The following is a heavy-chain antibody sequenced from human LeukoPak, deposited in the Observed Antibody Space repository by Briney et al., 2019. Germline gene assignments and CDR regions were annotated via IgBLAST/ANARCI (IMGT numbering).Heavy chain of an antibody. CDR2: IYSGDNT. CDR3: ARDRGSGYDPGYFDY. J-gene: IGHJ4*02. Sequence: GGSLRLSCAVSGFTVSRYYMSWVRQAPGKGLEWVSIIYSGDNTYYVDSVKGRFTISRDNSKNTLYLQMNSLRVEDTAVYYCARDRGSGYDPGYFDYWGQGTLVTVSS. CDR1: GFTVSRYY. V-gene: IGHV3-66*01. D-gene: IGHD5-12*01.